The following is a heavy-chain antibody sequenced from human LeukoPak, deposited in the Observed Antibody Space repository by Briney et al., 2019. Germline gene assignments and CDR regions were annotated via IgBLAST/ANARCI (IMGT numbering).Heavy chain of an antibody. V-gene: IGHV3-7*01. CDR3: ARENWANDY. D-gene: IGHD7-27*01. Sequence: GGSLRLSCAASGFTFSRYWMSWVRQAPGKGLEWVANIKEDGGEKYYVDSVKGRFTISRDNAKNSLYLHMNSLKAEDTAVYYCARENWANDYWGQGTLVTVSS. CDR1: GFTFSRYW. J-gene: IGHJ4*02. CDR2: IKEDGGEK.